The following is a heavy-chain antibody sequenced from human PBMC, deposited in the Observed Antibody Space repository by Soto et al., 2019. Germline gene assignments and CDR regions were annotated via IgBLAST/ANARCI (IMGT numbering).Heavy chain of an antibody. Sequence: QLQLQESGPGLVKPSETLSLTCTVSGGSISSSSYYWGWIRQPPGKGLEWIGSIYYSGSTYYNPSLTSRVTISVDTSKNQFSLKLSSVTAADTAVYYCARHRGYDYGYYDPYYFDYWGQGTLVTVSS. CDR2: IYYSGST. J-gene: IGHJ4*02. CDR1: GGSISSSSYY. CDR3: ARHRGYDYGYYDPYYFDY. V-gene: IGHV4-39*01. D-gene: IGHD4-17*01.